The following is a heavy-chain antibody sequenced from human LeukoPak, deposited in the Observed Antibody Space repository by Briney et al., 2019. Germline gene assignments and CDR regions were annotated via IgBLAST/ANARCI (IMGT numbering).Heavy chain of an antibody. CDR3: ARLAVGSSWFHDY. CDR1: GYTFNTYE. V-gene: IGHV1-18*01. J-gene: IGHJ4*02. D-gene: IGHD6-13*01. Sequence: GASLKVSXKASGYTFNTYEIAWVRQAPGQGLEWMGWINTYNGNTNYAQKVQGRVTMTTDTSTSTGYMELRNLRSDDTAVYYCARLAVGSSWFHDYWGQGTLVTVSS. CDR2: INTYNGNT.